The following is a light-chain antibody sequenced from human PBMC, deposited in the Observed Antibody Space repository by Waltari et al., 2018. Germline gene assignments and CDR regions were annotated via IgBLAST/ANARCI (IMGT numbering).Light chain of an antibody. CDR1: SSDIGGYHS. V-gene: IGLV2-8*01. J-gene: IGLJ1*01. CDR2: EVN. CDR3: SSYAGSNNYV. Sequence: QSALTQPPSASGSPGQSVTISCTGTSSDIGGYHSVSWYQQHPGKAPKLMIYEVNKRPSGVPDRFSGSKSGNTASLTVSGLQAEDEADYYCSSYAGSNNYVFGTGTKLTVL.